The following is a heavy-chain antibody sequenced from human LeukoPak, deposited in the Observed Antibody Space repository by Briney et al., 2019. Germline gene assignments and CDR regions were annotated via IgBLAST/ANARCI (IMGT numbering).Heavy chain of an antibody. J-gene: IGHJ3*02. V-gene: IGHV4-59*02. D-gene: IGHD2-2*01. CDR2: LSHSGSS. Sequence: SETLSLTCTVSGGSVSSYYWSWIRRPLERGLEWIAYLSHSGSSDSNPSLTSRVTTLVDTSKNQFSLKLTSVTAADTAVYYCARARYANAWYAFDIWGHGTMVTVSS. CDR3: ARARYANAWYAFDI. CDR1: GGSVSSYY.